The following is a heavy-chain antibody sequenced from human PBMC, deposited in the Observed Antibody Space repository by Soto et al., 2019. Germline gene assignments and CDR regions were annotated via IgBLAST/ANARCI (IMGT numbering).Heavy chain of an antibody. J-gene: IGHJ5*02. CDR2: ISSNSAYI. CDR1: GFTLRSFT. Sequence: LRLSCAASGFTLRSFTMNWVRHAPGKGLEWVSTISSNSAYIYYTDALRGRFTISRDNAKNSLHLQMNSLRAEDTAVYYCTRDASRDSSARGWFDPWGPGTLVTVSS. CDR3: TRDASRDSSARGWFDP. V-gene: IGHV3-21*01. D-gene: IGHD6-13*01.